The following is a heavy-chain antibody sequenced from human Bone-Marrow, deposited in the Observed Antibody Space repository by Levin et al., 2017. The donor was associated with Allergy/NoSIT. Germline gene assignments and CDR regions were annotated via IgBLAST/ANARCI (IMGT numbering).Heavy chain of an antibody. J-gene: IGHJ4*02. V-gene: IGHV1-18*01. D-gene: IGHD5-24*01. Sequence: VASVKVSCKTSGYSFTSYRISWVRQAPGEGLEWMGGVTSNGNANYAEKLQGRVTMTIETPTSTAYRELRRLRFEDTAIYYCARVDGLQRPDYWGQGTLVTVSS. CDR1: GYSFTSYR. CDR2: VTSNGNA. CDR3: ARVDGLQRPDY.